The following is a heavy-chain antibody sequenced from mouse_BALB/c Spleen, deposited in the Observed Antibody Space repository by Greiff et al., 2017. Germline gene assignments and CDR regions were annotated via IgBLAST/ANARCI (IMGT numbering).Heavy chain of an antibody. J-gene: IGHJ3*01. CDR3: ARDQVYYAWFAY. D-gene: IGHD1-1*01. CDR1: GFSLTSYG. CDR2: IWAGGST. Sequence: VKLVESGPGLVAPSQSLSITCTVSGFSLTSYGVHWVRQPPGKGLEWLGVIWAGGSTNYNSALMSRLSISKDNSKSQVFLKMNSLQTDDTAMYYCARDQVYYAWFAYWGQGTLVTVSA. V-gene: IGHV2-9*02.